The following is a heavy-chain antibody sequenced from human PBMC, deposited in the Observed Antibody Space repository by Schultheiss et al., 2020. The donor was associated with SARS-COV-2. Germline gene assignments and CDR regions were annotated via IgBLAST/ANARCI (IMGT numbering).Heavy chain of an antibody. CDR2: IYHSGST. V-gene: IGHV4-38-2*02. J-gene: IGHJ6*02. CDR3: AREPIPIYGMDV. CDR1: GYSISSGYY. D-gene: IGHD2-21*01. Sequence: SQTLSLTCTVSGYSISSGYYWGWIRQPPGKGLEWIGSIYHSGSTYYNPSLKSRVTISVDTSKNQFSLKLSSVTAADTAVYYCAREPIPIYGMDVWGQGTTVTVSS.